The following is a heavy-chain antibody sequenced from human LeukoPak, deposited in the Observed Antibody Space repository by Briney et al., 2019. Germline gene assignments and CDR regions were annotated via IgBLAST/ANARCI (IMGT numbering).Heavy chain of an antibody. Sequence: GCSLRLSCAVSGITLSNYGMSWVRQAPGKELEWVAGISDTGGRTNYQDAVKGSITISRDNPKKPLYLQTNSLRAQDQAVYFCAKRGVVIRVILVGFHKEAYYFDSWGQGALVTVSS. J-gene: IGHJ4*02. D-gene: IGHD3-22*01. CDR2: ISDTGGRT. V-gene: IGHV3-23*01. CDR1: GITLSNYG. CDR3: AKRGVVIRVILVGFHKEAYYFDS.